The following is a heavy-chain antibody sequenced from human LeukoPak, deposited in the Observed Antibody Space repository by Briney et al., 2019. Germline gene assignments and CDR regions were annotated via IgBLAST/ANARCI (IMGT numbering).Heavy chain of an antibody. V-gene: IGHV4-59*11. D-gene: IGHD1-26*01. CDR3: ARVGVRGGTYYYYYMDV. CDR2: IYYSGST. J-gene: IGHJ6*03. Sequence: SETLSLTCTVTGGSISSHYWSWVRQPLGKGLEWIGYIYYSGSTNYNPSLNSRVTISVDTSKNQFSLKLSSVTAADTAVYYCARVGVRGGTYYYYYMDVWGKGTTVTVSS. CDR1: GGSISSHY.